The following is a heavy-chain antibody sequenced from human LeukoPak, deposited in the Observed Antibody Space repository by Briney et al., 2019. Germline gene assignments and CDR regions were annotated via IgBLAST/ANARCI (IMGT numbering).Heavy chain of an antibody. J-gene: IGHJ4*02. CDR1: GFTFSSYW. Sequence: GGSLRLSCAASGFTFSSYWMHWVRQVLGKGLVWVSRINSVGSSTSYADSVKGRFTISRDNAKNTLYLQMNSLRAEDTAVYYCARCEVGSWYDYFDYWGQGTLVTVSS. D-gene: IGHD6-13*01. CDR2: INSVGSST. V-gene: IGHV3-74*01. CDR3: ARCEVGSWYDYFDY.